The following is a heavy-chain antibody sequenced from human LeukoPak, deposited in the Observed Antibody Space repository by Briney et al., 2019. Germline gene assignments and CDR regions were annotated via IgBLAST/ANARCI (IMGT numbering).Heavy chain of an antibody. CDR2: ISYDGSNK. Sequence: GGSLRLSCAASGFTFSSYGMLWVRQAPGKGLEWVAVISYDGSNKYYADSVKGRFTISRDNSKNTLYLQMNSLRAEDTAVYYCASGGQWIQLWPHDYWGQGTLVTVSS. CDR3: ASGGQWIQLWPHDY. V-gene: IGHV3-30*03. J-gene: IGHJ4*02. CDR1: GFTFSSYG. D-gene: IGHD5-18*01.